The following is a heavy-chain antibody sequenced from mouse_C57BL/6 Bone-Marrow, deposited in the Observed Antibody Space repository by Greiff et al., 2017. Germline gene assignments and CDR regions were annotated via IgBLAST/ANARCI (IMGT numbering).Heavy chain of an antibody. J-gene: IGHJ2*01. V-gene: IGHV1-69*01. D-gene: IGHD1-1*01. CDR3: AREEITTVVSYYFDY. CDR2: IDPSDSYT. Sequence: VKLMESGAELVMPGASVKLSCKASGYTFTSYWMHWVKQRPGQGLEWIGEIDPSDSYTNYNQKFKGKSTLTVDKSSSTAYMQLSSLTSEDSAVYYCAREEITTVVSYYFDYWGQGTTLTVSS. CDR1: GYTFTSYW.